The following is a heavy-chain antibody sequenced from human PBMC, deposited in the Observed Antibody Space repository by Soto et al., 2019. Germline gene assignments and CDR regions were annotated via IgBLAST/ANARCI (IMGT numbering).Heavy chain of an antibody. CDR3: ARCEGFGELLYRHWFDP. J-gene: IGHJ5*02. V-gene: IGHV4-34*01. CDR2: INHSGST. CDR1: GGSFSGYY. D-gene: IGHD3-10*01. Sequence: WETLSLTCAVSGGSFSGYYWSWIRQPPWKGLEWIGEINHSGSTNYNPSLKSRVTISVDTSKNQFSLKLSSVTAADTAVYYCARCEGFGELLYRHWFDPWGQGTLVTVSS.